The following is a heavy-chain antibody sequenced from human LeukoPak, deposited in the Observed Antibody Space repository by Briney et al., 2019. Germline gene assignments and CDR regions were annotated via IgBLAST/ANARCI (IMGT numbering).Heavy chain of an antibody. V-gene: IGHV4-59*01. Sequence: KPSETLSLTCTVSGGSIGNYYWSWIRQPPRKGLEWIGYIYYTGSTSYNPSLKSRVTISKDTSSDQFSLELNSVTAADTAMYYCAGGHITRIGELAFDIWGQGTMVTVSS. CDR3: AGGHITRIGELAFDI. CDR2: IYYTGST. CDR1: GGSIGNYY. D-gene: IGHD3-10*01. J-gene: IGHJ3*02.